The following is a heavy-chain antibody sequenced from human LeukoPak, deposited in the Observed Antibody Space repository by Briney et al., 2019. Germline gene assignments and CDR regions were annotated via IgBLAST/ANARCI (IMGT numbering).Heavy chain of an antibody. CDR1: GFTFSSYA. D-gene: IGHD3-22*01. Sequence: PGRSLRLSCAASGFTFSSYAMHWVRQAPGKGLEWVAVISYDGSNKYYADSVKGRFTISRDNSKNTLYLQMNSLRVEDTAVYYCARGPNYYDTSGPYWYFDLWGRGTLVTVSS. J-gene: IGHJ2*01. CDR2: ISYDGSNK. CDR3: ARGPNYYDTSGPYWYFDL. V-gene: IGHV3-30-3*01.